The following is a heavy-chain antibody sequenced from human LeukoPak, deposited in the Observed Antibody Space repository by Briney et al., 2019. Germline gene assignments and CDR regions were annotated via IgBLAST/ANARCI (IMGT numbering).Heavy chain of an antibody. CDR3: ARDHSGYSSRGDY. CDR2: IYHSGST. D-gene: IGHD2-15*01. Sequence: SETLSLTCTVSGYSISSGYYWGWIRQPPGKGLEWIGSIYHSGSTYYNPSLKSRVTISVDTSKNQFSLKLSSVTAADTAVYYCARDHSGYSSRGDYWGQGTLVTVSS. CDR1: GYSISSGYY. V-gene: IGHV4-38-2*02. J-gene: IGHJ4*02.